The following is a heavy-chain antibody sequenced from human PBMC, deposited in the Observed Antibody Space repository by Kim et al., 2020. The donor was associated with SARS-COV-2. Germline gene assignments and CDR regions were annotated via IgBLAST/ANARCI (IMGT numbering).Heavy chain of an antibody. V-gene: IGHV1-18*01. CDR2: ISAYNGNT. CDR1: GYTFTSYG. Sequence: ASVKVSCKASGYTFTSYGISWVRQAPGQGLEWMGWISAYNGNTNYAQKLQGRVTMTTDTSTSTAYMELRSLRSDDTAVYYCARVHIGFLEWLWKIDYWGQGTLVTVSS. J-gene: IGHJ4*02. CDR3: ARVHIGFLEWLWKIDY. D-gene: IGHD3-3*01.